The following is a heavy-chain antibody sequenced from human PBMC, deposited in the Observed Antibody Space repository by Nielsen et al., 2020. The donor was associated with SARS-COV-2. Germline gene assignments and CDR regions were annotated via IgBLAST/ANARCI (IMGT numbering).Heavy chain of an antibody. V-gene: IGHV3-21*04. D-gene: IGHD3-10*01. J-gene: IGHJ4*02. CDR3: ARGRFGEFADY. Sequence: GESLKISCAASGFTFSSYSMNWVRQAPGKGLEWVSSISSSSSYTNYADSVKGRFTISRDNAKNSLYLQMNSLRAEDTAVYYCARGRFGEFADYWGQGTLVTVSS. CDR2: ISSSSSYT. CDR1: GFTFSSYS.